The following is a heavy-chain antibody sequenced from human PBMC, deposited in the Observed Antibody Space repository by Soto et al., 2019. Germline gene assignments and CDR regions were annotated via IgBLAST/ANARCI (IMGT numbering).Heavy chain of an antibody. CDR2: IDWDDDK. Sequence: SGPTLVNPTQTLTLTCTFSGFSLSTSGMCVSWIRQPPGKALEWLARIDWDDDKYYSTSLKTRLTISKDTSKNQVVLTMTNMDPVDTATYYCARATYYYDSSGYAAYYFDYWGQGTRVTVSS. CDR3: ARATYYYDSSGYAAYYFDY. J-gene: IGHJ4*02. D-gene: IGHD3-22*01. V-gene: IGHV2-70*11. CDR1: GFSLSTSGMC.